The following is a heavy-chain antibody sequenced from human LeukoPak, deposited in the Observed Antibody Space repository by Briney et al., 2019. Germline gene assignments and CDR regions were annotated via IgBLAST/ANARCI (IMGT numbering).Heavy chain of an antibody. V-gene: IGHV3-30-3*01. D-gene: IGHD2-2*01. Sequence: GGSLRLSCAASGFTFSSYAMHWVRQAPGKGLEWVAVISYDGSNKYYADSVKGRFTISRDNSKNTLYLQMNSLRAEDTAVYYCAREISFYYHYGMDVWGQGTTVTVSS. CDR1: GFTFSSYA. J-gene: IGHJ6*02. CDR2: ISYDGSNK. CDR3: AREISFYYHYGMDV.